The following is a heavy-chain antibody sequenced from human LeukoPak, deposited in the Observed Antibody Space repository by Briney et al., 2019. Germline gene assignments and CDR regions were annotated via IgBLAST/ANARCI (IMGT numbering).Heavy chain of an antibody. CDR2: IYNSGGT. Sequence: SETLSLTCTVSGGSISTYYWNWIRRSPGKGLEWIGYIYNSGGTKYNPSLKSRLTISVDTSKNQFSLNLSSVTAADTAVYYCARASVLLSADYWGQGTLVTVSS. V-gene: IGHV4-59*01. J-gene: IGHJ4*02. D-gene: IGHD3-16*01. CDR3: ARASVLLSADY. CDR1: GGSISTYY.